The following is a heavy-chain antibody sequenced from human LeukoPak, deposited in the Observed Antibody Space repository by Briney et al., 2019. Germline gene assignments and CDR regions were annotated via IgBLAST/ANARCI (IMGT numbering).Heavy chain of an antibody. CDR1: GYTSTGYY. J-gene: IGHJ6*03. V-gene: IGHV1-2*02. Sequence: ASVKVSCKASGYTSTGYYMHWVRQAPGQGLEWMGWINPNSGGTNYAQKFQGRVTMTRDTSISTAYMELSRLRSDDTAVYYCARCLLYYYYYMDVWGKGTTVTVSS. CDR2: INPNSGGT. CDR3: ARCLLYYYYYMDV.